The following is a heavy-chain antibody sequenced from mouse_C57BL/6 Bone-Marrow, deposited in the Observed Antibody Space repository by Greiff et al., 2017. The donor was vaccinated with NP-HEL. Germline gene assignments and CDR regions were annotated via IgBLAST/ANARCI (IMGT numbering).Heavy chain of an antibody. Sequence: LVESGAELVKPGASVKISCKASGYAFSSYWMNWVKQRPGKGLEWIGQIYPGDGDTNYNGKFKGKATLTPDTSYSTAYMQLSSMTSEDAAVYVCANYYGSSYGFAYWGQGTLVTVSA. CDR3: ANYYGSSYGFAY. D-gene: IGHD1-1*01. V-gene: IGHV1-80*01. CDR2: IYPGDGDT. CDR1: GYAFSSYW. J-gene: IGHJ3*01.